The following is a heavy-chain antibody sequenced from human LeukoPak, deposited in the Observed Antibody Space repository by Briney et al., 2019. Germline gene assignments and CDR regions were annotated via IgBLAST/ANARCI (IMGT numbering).Heavy chain of an antibody. J-gene: IGHJ5*02. CDR1: GYTFTAYY. Sequence: GASVEVSCKASGYTFTAYYIHWVRRAPGQGLEWMGWINPNSGGINYAQKFEGRVPVTRDTSLGTAYMELRRLRSDDTAVYYCARSSSSPAPGNWFDPWGQGTLVTVSS. V-gene: IGHV1-2*02. CDR2: INPNSGGI. CDR3: ARSSSSPAPGNWFDP. D-gene: IGHD6-13*01.